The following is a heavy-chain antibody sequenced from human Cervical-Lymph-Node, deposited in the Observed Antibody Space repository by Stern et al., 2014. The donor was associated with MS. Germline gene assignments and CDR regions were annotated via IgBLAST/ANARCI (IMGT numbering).Heavy chain of an antibody. CDR2: IWYDGSNK. Sequence: VQLVESGGGVVQPGRSLRLSCAASGFTFSSYGMHWVRQAPGKGLEWVAVIWYDGSNKYYADSVKGRFTISRDNSKNTLYLQMNSLRAEDTAVYYCARDYSPYYYGSGSSDYWGQGTLVTVSS. V-gene: IGHV3-33*01. CDR3: ARDYSPYYYGSGSSDY. J-gene: IGHJ4*02. CDR1: GFTFSSYG. D-gene: IGHD3-10*01.